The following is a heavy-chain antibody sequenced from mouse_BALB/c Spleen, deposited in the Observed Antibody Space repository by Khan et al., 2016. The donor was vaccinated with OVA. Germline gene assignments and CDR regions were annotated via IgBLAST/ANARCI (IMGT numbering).Heavy chain of an antibody. CDR2: ISTGGHYT. CDR3: ARSLVDYHAMDY. D-gene: IGHD2-2*01. V-gene: IGHV5-9-3*01. J-gene: IGHJ4*01. Sequence: EVELVESGGGLVKPGGSLKLSCSASGFTFSSYAMSWVRQTPEKRLECVATISTGGHYTFYPANVKGRFIISRDNAKNTLYLQMSSLRSEDTAMYYCARSLVDYHAMDYWGQGTSVTVSS. CDR1: GFTFSSYA.